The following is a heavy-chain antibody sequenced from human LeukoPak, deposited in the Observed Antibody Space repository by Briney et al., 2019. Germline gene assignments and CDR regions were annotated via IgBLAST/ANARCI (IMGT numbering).Heavy chain of an antibody. CDR3: ARESCDSSGYYYGGGFDY. Sequence: GGSLRLSCAASGFTFSSYWIHWVRQAPGKGLVWVSRIYSDATYYADSVKGRFTISRDNAKNKLYLQMNSQRAEDTAVYYCARESCDSSGYYYGGGFDYWGQGTLVTVSS. V-gene: IGHV3-74*01. CDR2: IYSDAT. J-gene: IGHJ4*02. CDR1: GFTFSSYW. D-gene: IGHD3-22*01.